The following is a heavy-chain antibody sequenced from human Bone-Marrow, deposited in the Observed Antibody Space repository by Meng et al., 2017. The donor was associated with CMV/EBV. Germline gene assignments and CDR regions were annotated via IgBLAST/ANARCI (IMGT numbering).Heavy chain of an antibody. CDR1: GGSVSSGSYY. CDR3: ARFRKGYCSSTSCYSYYYYYGMDV. J-gene: IGHJ6*02. V-gene: IGHV4-61*01. CDR2: IYYSGST. Sequence: SETLSLTCTVSGGSVSSGSYYWSWIRQPPGKGLEWIGYIYYSGSTNYNPSLKSRVTISVDTSKNQFSLKLSSVTAADTAVYYCARFRKGYCSSTSCYSYYYYYGMDVWGQGITVTVSS. D-gene: IGHD2-2*02.